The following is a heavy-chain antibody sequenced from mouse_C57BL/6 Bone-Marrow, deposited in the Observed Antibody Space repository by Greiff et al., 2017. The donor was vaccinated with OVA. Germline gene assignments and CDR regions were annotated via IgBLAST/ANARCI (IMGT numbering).Heavy chain of an antibody. CDR2: ISSGGSYT. V-gene: IGHV5-6*02. CDR3: ARRGFPWFAY. J-gene: IGHJ3*01. Sequence: EVKVVESGGDLVKPGGSLKLSCAASGFTFSSYGMSWVRQTPDKRLEWVATISSGGSYTYYPDSVKGRFTISRDNAKNTLYLQMSSLKSEYTAMYYCARRGFPWFAYWGQGTLVTVSA. CDR1: GFTFSSYG.